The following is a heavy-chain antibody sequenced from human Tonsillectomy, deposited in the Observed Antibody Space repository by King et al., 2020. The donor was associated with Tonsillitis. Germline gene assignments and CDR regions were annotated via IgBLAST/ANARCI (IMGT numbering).Heavy chain of an antibody. Sequence: DVQLVESGGGLVQPGGSLRLSCAASGFTFSNYAMSWVRQAPGKGLEWVSIISGGGDSTYYTDSVKGRFTISRDNSKNKMYLQMNSLRADDTAVYYCAKAGKLVGATTGDAFDIWGQGTMVTVSS. D-gene: IGHD1-26*01. CDR1: GFTFSNYA. V-gene: IGHV3-23*04. J-gene: IGHJ3*02. CDR3: AKAGKLVGATTGDAFDI. CDR2: ISGGGDST.